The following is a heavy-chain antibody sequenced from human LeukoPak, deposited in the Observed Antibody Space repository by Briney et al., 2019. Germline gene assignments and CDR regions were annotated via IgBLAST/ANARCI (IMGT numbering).Heavy chain of an antibody. J-gene: IGHJ6*02. CDR2: IYNSGSI. CDR3: VRESYYYGMDV. V-gene: IGHV4-59*01. Sequence: SGTLSLTCTDSGGSINTYYWSWIRQPPGKGLEWIGYIYNSGSINYNPSLKSRVTISEDTSKNQFSLKMSSVTAADTAVYYCVRESYYYGMDVWGQGTTVTVSS. CDR1: GGSINTYY.